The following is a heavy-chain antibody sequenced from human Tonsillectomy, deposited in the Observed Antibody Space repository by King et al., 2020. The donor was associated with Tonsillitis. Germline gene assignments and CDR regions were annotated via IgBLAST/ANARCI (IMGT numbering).Heavy chain of an antibody. D-gene: IGHD6-19*01. J-gene: IGHJ4*02. CDR2: ISAIDGRA. Sequence: VQLVESGGGLVQPGLSLRLSCVASGLTFSSYAMRWVRQAPGKGLEWVSIISAIDGRAYYADSVKCRFAISRDISKNSLYRQMNSLSAEDTAVFYCAKRDGEAGVMDYWRQGTLVTVSS. CDR3: AKRDGEAGVMDY. V-gene: IGHV3-23*04. CDR1: GLTFSSYA.